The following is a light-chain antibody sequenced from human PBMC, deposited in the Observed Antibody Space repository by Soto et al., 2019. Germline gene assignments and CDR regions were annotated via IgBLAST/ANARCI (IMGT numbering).Light chain of an antibody. CDR3: QQYSSDWT. J-gene: IGKJ1*01. Sequence: DIQRTQSPSSLSASVGDRVTITCRASQSISSYLNWYQQKPGKAPKLLISDASGLESWVPSRFSGSGSGTEFTLTISSMKPEDFATYYCQQYSSDWTFGQGTKVDIK. V-gene: IGKV1-5*01. CDR1: QSISSY. CDR2: DAS.